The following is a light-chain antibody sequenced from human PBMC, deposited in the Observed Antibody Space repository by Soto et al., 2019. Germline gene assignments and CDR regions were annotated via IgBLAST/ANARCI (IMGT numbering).Light chain of an antibody. CDR1: QTVSSRD. V-gene: IGKV3-20*01. CDR2: GAS. CDR3: QQYATSPRT. Sequence: EVVLTQSPGTLSLSPGDRASLSCRASQTVSSRDLAWYQQRPGQAPRLLIYGASTRATGIPDRFSGSGSGTDFTLTISRLEPEDFAVYSCQQYATSPRTFGQGTKVDIK. J-gene: IGKJ1*01.